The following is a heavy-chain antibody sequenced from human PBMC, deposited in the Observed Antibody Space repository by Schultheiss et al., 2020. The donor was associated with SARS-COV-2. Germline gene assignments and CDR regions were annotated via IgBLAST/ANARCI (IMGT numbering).Heavy chain of an antibody. D-gene: IGHD3-22*01. CDR1: GGSISSYN. Sequence: SETLSLTCTVSGGSISSYNLTWIRQPPGKGLEWIGYISYSGTTNFNPSLKSRVTISVDTSKNQFSLRLSSVTAADTAVYYCARGYYDTSGHYFKSAEYFQHWGQGTLVTVSS. J-gene: IGHJ1*01. V-gene: IGHV4-59*01. CDR2: ISYSGTT. CDR3: ARGYYDTSGHYFKSAEYFQH.